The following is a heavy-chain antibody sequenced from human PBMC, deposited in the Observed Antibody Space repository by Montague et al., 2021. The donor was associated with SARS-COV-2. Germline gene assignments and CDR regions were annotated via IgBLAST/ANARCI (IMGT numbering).Heavy chain of an antibody. V-gene: IGHV4-34*01. D-gene: IGHD1-1*01. J-gene: IGHJ2*01. Sequence: SETLSLTCAVTFGSLSNYYWSWIRQPPGEGLEWIGEIGLPGGSNYNPSLKGRVTISLDTSNNQISLRRNSVTAADTAVYYCARAGSQRFFEFWGRGTLVTVSS. CDR1: FGSLSNYY. CDR2: IGLPGGS. CDR3: ARAGSQRFFEF.